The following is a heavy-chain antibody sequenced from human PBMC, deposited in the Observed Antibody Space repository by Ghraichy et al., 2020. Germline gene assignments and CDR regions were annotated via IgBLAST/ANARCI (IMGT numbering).Heavy chain of an antibody. CDR3: ARENNFPLNWNLYWYFDL. D-gene: IGHD1-1*01. J-gene: IGHJ2*01. CDR1: GFTFSSYS. CDR2: ISSSSSYI. Sequence: GGSLRLSCAASGFTFSSYSMNWVRQAPGKGLEWVSSISSSSSYIYYADSVKGRFTISRDNAKNSLYLQMNSLRAEDTAVYYCARENNFPLNWNLYWYFDLWGRGTLVTVSS. V-gene: IGHV3-21*01.